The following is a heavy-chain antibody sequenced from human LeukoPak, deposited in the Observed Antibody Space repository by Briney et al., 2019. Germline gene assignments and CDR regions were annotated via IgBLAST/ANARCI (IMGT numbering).Heavy chain of an antibody. CDR3: ARDDYYGDGG. J-gene: IGHJ4*02. CDR2: ISYDGSNK. CDR1: GFTFSSYA. Sequence: GRSLRLSCAASGFTFSSYAMHWVRQAPGKGLEWVAVISYDGSNKYYADSVKGRFTISRDNSKNTLYLQMNSPRAEDTAVYYCARDDYYGDGGWGQGTLVTVSS. V-gene: IGHV3-30*04. D-gene: IGHD3-10*01.